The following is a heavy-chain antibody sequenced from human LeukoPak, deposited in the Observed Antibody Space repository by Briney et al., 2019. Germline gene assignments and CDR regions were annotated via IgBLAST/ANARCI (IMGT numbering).Heavy chain of an antibody. CDR1: GGSISSSNW. CDR3: ARRGFNDAFDI. J-gene: IGHJ3*02. V-gene: IGHV4-4*02. CDR2: IYHSGST. Sequence: SGTLSLTCAVSGGSISSSNWWSWVRPPPGKGLEWIGEIYHSGSTNYNPSLKRGVTISVDKSKNQFSLKLSSVTAADTAVYYCARRGFNDAFDIWGQGTMVTVSS.